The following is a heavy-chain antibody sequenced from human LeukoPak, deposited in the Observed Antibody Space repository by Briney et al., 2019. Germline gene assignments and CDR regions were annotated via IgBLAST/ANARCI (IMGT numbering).Heavy chain of an antibody. CDR3: SRESGPYSPFGH. Sequence: PSGTLSLTCGVSGGSITTTNYWGWVRQSPGRGLDWIGEISLSGYTGFNPSLRGRVTMSLDESKNHLSLTLTPVTAADTAIYYCSRESGPYSPFGHWGQGILVTVTT. CDR2: ISLSGYT. J-gene: IGHJ4*02. V-gene: IGHV4-4*02. D-gene: IGHD1-26*01. CDR1: GGSITTTNY.